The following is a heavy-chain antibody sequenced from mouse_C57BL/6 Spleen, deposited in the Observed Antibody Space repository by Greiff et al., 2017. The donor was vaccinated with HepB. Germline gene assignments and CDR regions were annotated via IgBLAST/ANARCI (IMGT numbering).Heavy chain of an antibody. CDR1: GYTFTDYE. CDR2: IDPETGGT. Sequence: QVQLKQSGAELVRPGASVTLSCTASGYTFTDYEMHWVKQTPVHGLEWIGAIDPETGGTAYNQKFKGKAILTAATSSSTAYMELRSLTSEDSAVYYCTRRLITTVPYAMDYWGKGTSVTVSS. J-gene: IGHJ4*01. CDR3: TRRLITTVPYAMDY. D-gene: IGHD1-1*01. V-gene: IGHV1-15*01.